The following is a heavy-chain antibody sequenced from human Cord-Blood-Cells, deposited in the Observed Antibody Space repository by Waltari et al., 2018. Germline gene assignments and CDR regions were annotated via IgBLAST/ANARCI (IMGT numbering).Heavy chain of an antibody. CDR3: ARELQYYFDY. Sequence: EVQLVESGGGLVKPGGSLRPPCAASGFTSSSYSMNWVRQAPGKGLEWVSSISSSSSYIYYADSVKGRFTISRDNAKNSLYLQMNSLRAKDTAVYYCARELQYYFDYWGQGTLVTVSS. CDR2: ISSSSSYI. J-gene: IGHJ4*02. V-gene: IGHV3-21*01. D-gene: IGHD4-4*01. CDR1: GFTSSSYS.